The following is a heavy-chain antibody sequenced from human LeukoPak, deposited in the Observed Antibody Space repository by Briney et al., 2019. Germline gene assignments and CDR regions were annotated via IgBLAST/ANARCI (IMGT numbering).Heavy chain of an antibody. CDR2: IWYDGSNK. Sequence: PGGSLRLSCAASGFTFSSYGMHWVRQAPGKGLEWVAVIWYDGSNKYYADSVKGRFTISRDNSKNTLYLQMNSLRAEDTAVYYCARESRGDYYDSSGYYYDYWGQGTLVTVSS. D-gene: IGHD3-22*01. CDR3: ARESRGDYYDSSGYYYDY. CDR1: GFTFSSYG. V-gene: IGHV3-33*01. J-gene: IGHJ4*02.